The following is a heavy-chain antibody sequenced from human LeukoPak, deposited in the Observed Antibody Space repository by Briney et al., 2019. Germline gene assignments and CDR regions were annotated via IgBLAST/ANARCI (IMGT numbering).Heavy chain of an antibody. V-gene: IGHV3-30*03. CDR1: GFTFSSYG. J-gene: IGHJ4*02. CDR2: ISYDGSNK. CDR3: AHSPREDILTGYSVLDY. D-gene: IGHD3-9*01. Sequence: PGRSLRLSCAASGFTFSSYGMHWVRQAPGKGLEWVAVISYDGSNKYYADSVKGRFTISRDNSKNTLYLQMNSLRAEDTAVYYCAHSPREDILTGYSVLDYWGQGTLVTVSS.